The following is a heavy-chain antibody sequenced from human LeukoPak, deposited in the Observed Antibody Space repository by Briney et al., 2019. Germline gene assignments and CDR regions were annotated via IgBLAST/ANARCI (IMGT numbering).Heavy chain of an antibody. V-gene: IGHV3-21*01. J-gene: IGHJ4*02. CDR1: GVTFSSYS. CDR2: ISSSSSYI. D-gene: IGHD6-19*01. Sequence: GGSLRHSCAASGVTFSSYSMNWVRQAPGKGLEWVSSISSSSSYIYYADSVKGRFTISRDNAKNSLYLQMNSLRAGDSAVYYCTRGNSGWYHNFDYWGQGTLVTVSS. CDR3: TRGNSGWYHNFDY.